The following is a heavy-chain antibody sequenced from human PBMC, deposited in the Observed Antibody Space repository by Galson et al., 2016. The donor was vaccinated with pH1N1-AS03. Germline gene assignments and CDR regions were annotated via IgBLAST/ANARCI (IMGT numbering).Heavy chain of an antibody. Sequence: SLRLSCAASGFTFSSYVMSWVRQAPGKGLQWVSTIGVSGAGTYYANSVRGRFTVSRDNSMNTLDLQMSSLRAEDTAVYYCTKDHSSYFDYWGQGTLVTVSS. V-gene: IGHV3-23*01. CDR2: IGVSGAGT. CDR1: GFTFSSYV. J-gene: IGHJ4*02. D-gene: IGHD3-10*01. CDR3: TKDHSSYFDY.